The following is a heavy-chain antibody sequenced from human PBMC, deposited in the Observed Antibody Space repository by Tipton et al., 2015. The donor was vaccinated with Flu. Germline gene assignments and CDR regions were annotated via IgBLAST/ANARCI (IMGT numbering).Heavy chain of an antibody. D-gene: IGHD4-11*01. Sequence: LRLSCTISGSSISSRYYWGWIRQPPGKGLEWIGNIFHTGNTYYNPSLKSRVTFSVDRSKNQFSLTVSSVTAADTAGYFCPRRDYSNYVSEPKNWFDPWGQGLMVTVPS. CDR1: GSSISSRYY. CDR2: IFHTGNT. CDR3: PRRDYSNYVSEPKNWFDP. J-gene: IGHJ5*02. V-gene: IGHV4-38-2*02.